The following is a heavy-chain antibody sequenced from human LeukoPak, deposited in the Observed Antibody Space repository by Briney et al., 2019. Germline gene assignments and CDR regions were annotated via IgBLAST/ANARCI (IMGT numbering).Heavy chain of an antibody. CDR3: ARVLMGYDVFDI. Sequence: GGSLRLSCAASGFTFTSYSINWVRHAPGKGREWVSYISSSSSTMYYADSVKGRFTISRDNAKNSLYLQMNSPRAEDTAVYYCARVLMGYDVFDIWGQGTMVTVSS. D-gene: IGHD2-8*01. J-gene: IGHJ3*02. CDR1: GFTFTSYS. V-gene: IGHV3-48*04. CDR2: ISSSSSTM.